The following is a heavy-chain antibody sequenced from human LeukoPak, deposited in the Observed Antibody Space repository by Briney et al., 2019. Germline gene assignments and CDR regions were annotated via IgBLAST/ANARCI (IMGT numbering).Heavy chain of an antibody. J-gene: IGHJ3*02. V-gene: IGHV4-4*07. CDR1: GGSISPYS. D-gene: IGHD2-2*01. Sequence: SETLSLTCSVSGGSISPYSWIWVRQPAGKGPEWIGRIYTSGSTLANPSLKTRVIISADKSRNELSLKLTSVTAADTAIYYCAGTLMPSIHEAFHIWGQGTTVTVSS. CDR3: AGTLMPSIHEAFHI. CDR2: IYTSGST.